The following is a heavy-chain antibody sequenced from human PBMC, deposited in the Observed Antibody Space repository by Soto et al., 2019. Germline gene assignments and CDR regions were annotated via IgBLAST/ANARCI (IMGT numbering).Heavy chain of an antibody. V-gene: IGHV1-3*01. D-gene: IGHD2-2*01. CDR3: ARGVENIVVVLDVFGYYGMDV. CDR2: INAGNGNT. Sequence: GASVKVSCKASGYSFTSYAIYWVRQAPGRRLEWMGWINAGNGNTKYSQKLQGRVTFTGDTSASTAHMELSSLRSEDTAVYFCARGVENIVVVLDVFGYYGMDVWGQGTTVTVSS. J-gene: IGHJ6*02. CDR1: GYSFTSYA.